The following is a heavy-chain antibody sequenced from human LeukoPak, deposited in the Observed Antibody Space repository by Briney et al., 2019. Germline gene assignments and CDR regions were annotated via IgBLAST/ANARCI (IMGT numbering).Heavy chain of an antibody. V-gene: IGHV1-2*06. CDR1: GYTFTGYY. CDR2: INPNSGGT. J-gene: IGHJ3*02. CDR3: ASDSVAGSAFDI. Sequence: ASVKVSCKASGYTFTGYYMHWVRRAPGQGLEWMGRINPNSGGTNYAQKFQGRVTMTRDTSISTAYMELSRLRSDDTAVYYCASDSVAGSAFDIWGQGTMVTVSS. D-gene: IGHD6-19*01.